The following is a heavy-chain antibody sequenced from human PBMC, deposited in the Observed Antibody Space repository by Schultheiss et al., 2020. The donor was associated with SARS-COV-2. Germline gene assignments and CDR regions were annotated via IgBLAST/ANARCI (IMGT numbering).Heavy chain of an antibody. CDR2: IYHSGST. D-gene: IGHD5-24*01. V-gene: IGHV4-59*01. J-gene: IGHJ6*03. CDR3: ARDRRDGYSYSYYYYYMDV. Sequence: SETLSLTCTVSGGSISSYYWGWIRQPPGKGLEWIGCIYHSGSTNYNPSLKSRVTISVDTSKNQFSLKLSSVTAADTAVYYCARDRRDGYSYSYYYYYMDVWGKGTTVTVSS. CDR1: GGSISSYY.